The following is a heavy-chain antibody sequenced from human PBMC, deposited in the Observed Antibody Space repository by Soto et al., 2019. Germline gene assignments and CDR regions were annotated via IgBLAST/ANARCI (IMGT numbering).Heavy chain of an antibody. CDR1: GGSFTDYY. V-gene: IGHV4-34*01. J-gene: IGHJ4*02. CDR3: ARFEVGATTNDY. D-gene: IGHD3-3*01. CDR2: IHHTGTI. Sequence: ETLSLTCAVYGGSFTDYYWNWIRQPPGKGLEWIGEIHHTGTINYNPSFKSRVTLSVDTSKNQFSLNMKSVNAADTAVYYCARFEVGATTNDYWGQGTLVTVSS.